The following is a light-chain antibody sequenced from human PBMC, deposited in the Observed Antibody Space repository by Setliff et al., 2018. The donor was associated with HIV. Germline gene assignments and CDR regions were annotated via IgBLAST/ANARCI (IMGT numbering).Light chain of an antibody. Sequence: ALAQPASVSGSPGQSITISCTGTSSDIGGFNYVSWYQLHPGKAPKLMIFDVSLRPSGVSNRFSGSKSGNTASLTISGLRAEDEADYFCNSYRSGSPYVFGTGTKVTV. CDR2: DVS. J-gene: IGLJ1*01. CDR3: NSYRSGSPYV. CDR1: SSDIGGFNY. V-gene: IGLV2-14*01.